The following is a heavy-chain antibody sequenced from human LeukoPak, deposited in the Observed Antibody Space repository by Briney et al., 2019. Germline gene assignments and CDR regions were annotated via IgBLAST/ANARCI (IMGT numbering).Heavy chain of an antibody. CDR2: INPNSGDT. Sequence: ASVKVSCTSSGYTFTGYYMHWVRQAPGQGLEWMGGINPNSGDTNYAQKFQGRVTMTRDTSISTAYMELSRLRSDDTAVYYCETEYYFDSCGTVLDYWRQGTLVTVSS. V-gene: IGHV1-2*02. D-gene: IGHD3-22*01. CDR3: ETEYYFDSCGTVLDY. J-gene: IGHJ4*02. CDR1: GYTFTGYY.